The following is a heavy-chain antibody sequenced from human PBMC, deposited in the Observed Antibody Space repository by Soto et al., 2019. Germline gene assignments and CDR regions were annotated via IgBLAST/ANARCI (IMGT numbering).Heavy chain of an antibody. V-gene: IGHV3-30-3*01. Sequence: QVQLVESGGGVVQPGRALRLSCAASGFPFRSYAVHWVRQAPGKGLEWVAVISYDGSSKYYADSVKGRFTISRDNSKNTLYLPMNSLRAEERAVYYCARDLGPGTVGAYWGQGTLVTVS. CDR1: GFPFRSYA. J-gene: IGHJ4*02. CDR2: ISYDGSSK. D-gene: IGHD2-21*01. CDR3: ARDLGPGTVGAY.